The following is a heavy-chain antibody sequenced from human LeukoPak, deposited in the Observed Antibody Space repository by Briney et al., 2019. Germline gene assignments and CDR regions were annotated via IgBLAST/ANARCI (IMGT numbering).Heavy chain of an antibody. CDR3: ARQLRYYYDSSGYIDY. Sequence: GESLKISCKGSGYSFTSYWIGWVRQMPGKGLEWMGIIYPGDSDTRYSPSFQGQVTISADKSISTAYLQRSSLKASDTAMYYCARQLRYYYDSSGYIDYWGQGTLVTVSS. D-gene: IGHD3-22*01. V-gene: IGHV5-51*01. CDR2: IYPGDSDT. CDR1: GYSFTSYW. J-gene: IGHJ4*02.